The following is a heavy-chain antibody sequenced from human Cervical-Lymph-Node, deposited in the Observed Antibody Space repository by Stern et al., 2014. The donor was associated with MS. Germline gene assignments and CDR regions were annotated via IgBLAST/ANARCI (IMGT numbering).Heavy chain of an antibody. V-gene: IGHV3-30*18. Sequence: MQLVESGGGVVQPGTSLRLSCAASRFTFDNYGMHWVRQAPGKGLEWVALISADGSNTHYADSVKRRFTISRDNYNNTLRLSMNSLRAEDTAVYYCAKHRGEDWNYAFWFDPWGQGTLVPVSS. J-gene: IGHJ5*02. CDR2: ISADGSNT. CDR1: RFTFDNYG. CDR3: AKHRGEDWNYAFWFDP. D-gene: IGHD1-7*01.